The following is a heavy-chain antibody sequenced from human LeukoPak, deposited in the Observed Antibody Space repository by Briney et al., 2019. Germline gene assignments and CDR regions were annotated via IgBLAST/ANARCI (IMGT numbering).Heavy chain of an antibody. CDR3: GRGGRRGYSGYYLIYGMDV. CDR2: INSDVSST. J-gene: IGHJ6*02. D-gene: IGHD5-12*01. V-gene: IGHV3-74*01. Sequence: SLRLSCAPSGFTFSSYWMDWVRHAPGEGLGWVSRINSDVSSTSYAGSVKGRFTISRDNAKNTLYLKMNSLRAEDTAVYYCGRGGRRGYSGYYLIYGMDVWGQGTTVTVSS. CDR1: GFTFSSYW.